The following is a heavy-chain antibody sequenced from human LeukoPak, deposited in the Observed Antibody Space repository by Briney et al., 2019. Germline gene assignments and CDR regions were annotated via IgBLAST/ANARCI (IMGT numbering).Heavy chain of an antibody. J-gene: IGHJ4*02. CDR2: MYYRGNT. D-gene: IGHD1-7*01. CDR1: GGSISTITYY. CDR3: ARLYGNYQNYFDY. Sequence: PSETLSLTCTVSGGSISTITYYWGWIRQPPGKGLEWVGHMYYRGNTFYNPSLKSRVTISVDTSKNQFSLKLKSVTAADTAVYYCARLYGNYQNYFDYWGQGTLVTVSS. V-gene: IGHV4-39*07.